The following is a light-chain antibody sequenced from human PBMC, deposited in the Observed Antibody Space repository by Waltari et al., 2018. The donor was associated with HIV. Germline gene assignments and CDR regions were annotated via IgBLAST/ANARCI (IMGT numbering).Light chain of an antibody. J-gene: IGLJ3*02. CDR3: GTWDTVLSVVV. V-gene: IGLV1-51*01. CDR2: DSN. CDR1: NSNIGNNF. Sequence: QSVLTQPPSVSAAPGQRLTISCSGSNSNIGNNFFSWYQHVPGSAPKLIIFDSNSRPSGIPDRFSGSQSGASATLAIAGLQTGDEAHYYCGTWDTVLSVVVFGGGTKLTVL.